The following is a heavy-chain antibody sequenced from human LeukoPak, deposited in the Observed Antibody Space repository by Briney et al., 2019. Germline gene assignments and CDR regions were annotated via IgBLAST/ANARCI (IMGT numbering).Heavy chain of an antibody. V-gene: IGHV3-21*01. CDR2: ISSSSSYI. Sequence: GRSLRLSCAASGFAFSTYSMNWVRQAPGKGLEWVSSISSSSSYIYYGDSVKGRFTISRDNARNSLYLQMNSLRAEDTAVYYCARDYSSLLFDYWGQGILVTVSS. CDR1: GFAFSTYS. CDR3: ARDYSSLLFDY. D-gene: IGHD6-13*01. J-gene: IGHJ4*02.